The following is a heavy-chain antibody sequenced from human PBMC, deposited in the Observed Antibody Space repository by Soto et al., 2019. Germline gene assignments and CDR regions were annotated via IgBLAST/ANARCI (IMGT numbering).Heavy chain of an antibody. CDR3: AKEVVDIAAAGTLHYYYYGMDV. D-gene: IGHD6-13*01. J-gene: IGHJ6*02. CDR2: ISGSGGST. V-gene: IGHV3-23*01. CDR1: GFTFSSYA. Sequence: EVQLLESGGGLVQPGGSLRLSCAASGFTFSSYAMSWVRQAPGKGLEWVSAISGSGGSTYYADSVKGRFTISRDNSKNTLYLQMNSLRAEDTAVYYCAKEVVDIAAAGTLHYYYYGMDVWGQGTTVTVSS.